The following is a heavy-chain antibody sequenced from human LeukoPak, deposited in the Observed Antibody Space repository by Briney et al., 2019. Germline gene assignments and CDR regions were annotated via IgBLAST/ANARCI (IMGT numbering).Heavy chain of an antibody. CDR2: IDWDDDK. D-gene: IGHD3-22*01. CDR3: ARIRRDGSGYYRFDY. CDR1: GFSLSTSGMC. V-gene: IGHV2-70*11. Sequence: SGPALVKPTQTLTLTCTFSGFSLSTSGMCVSWIRQPPGKALEWLARIDWDDDKYYSTSLKTRLTISKDTSKNQVVLTMTNMDPMDTATYYCARIRRDGSGYYRFDYWGQGTLVTVSS. J-gene: IGHJ4*02.